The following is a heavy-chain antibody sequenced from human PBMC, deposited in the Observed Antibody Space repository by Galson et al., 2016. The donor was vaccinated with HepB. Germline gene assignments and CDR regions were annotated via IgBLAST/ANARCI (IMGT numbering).Heavy chain of an antibody. D-gene: IGHD1-1*01. J-gene: IGHJ4*02. CDR2: ISSSSTYI. Sequence: SLRLSCAASGFTFSSYSMNWVRQAPGKGLEWVSFISSSSTYIHYADSVRGRFTISRDNAKNSLYLQMNSLRAEDTAVYYCARLVENWNEAGRFDSWGQGTLVTVSS. CDR1: GFTFSSYS. V-gene: IGHV3-21*01. CDR3: ARLVENWNEAGRFDS.